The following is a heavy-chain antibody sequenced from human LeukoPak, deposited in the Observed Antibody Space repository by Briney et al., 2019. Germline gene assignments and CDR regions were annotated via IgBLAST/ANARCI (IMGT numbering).Heavy chain of an antibody. J-gene: IGHJ4*02. D-gene: IGHD3-10*01. V-gene: IGHV4-34*01. CDR3: ARVKATMVRGPWRVFDY. CDR2: INHSGST. CDR1: GGSFSGYY. Sequence: SETLSLTCAVYGGSFSGYYWSWIRQPPGEGLEWIGEINHSGSTNYNPSLKSRVTISVDTSKNQFSLKLSSVTAADTAVYYCARVKATMVRGPWRVFDYWGQGTLVTVSS.